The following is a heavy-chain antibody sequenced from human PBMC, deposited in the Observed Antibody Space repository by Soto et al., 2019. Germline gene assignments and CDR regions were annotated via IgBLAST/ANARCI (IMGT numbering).Heavy chain of an antibody. V-gene: IGHV1-18*04. CDR3: ARVGATVFAY. CDR1: GYTFTSYG. J-gene: IGHJ4*02. D-gene: IGHD1-26*01. Sequence: DSVKASCKASGYTFTSYGITWVRQAPGQGLEWMGWISAYNGNTNSAQKLQGRVTMTTDTSTSTAYMELRSLRSDDTAVYYCARVGATVFAYRGQGTLVTVSS. CDR2: ISAYNGNT.